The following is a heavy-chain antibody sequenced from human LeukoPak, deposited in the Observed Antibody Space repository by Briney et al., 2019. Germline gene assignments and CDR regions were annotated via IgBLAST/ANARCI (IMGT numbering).Heavy chain of an antibody. CDR3: AKVTGGIAAAPNNAFDI. D-gene: IGHD6-13*01. CDR2: ISWNSGSI. V-gene: IGHV3-9*01. J-gene: IGHJ3*02. Sequence: GGSLRLSCAASGFTFDDYAMHWVRQAPGKGLEWVSGISWNSGSIGYADSVKGRFAISRDNAMNSLYLQMNSLRAEDTALYYCAKVTGGIAAAPNNAFDIWGQGTMVTVSS. CDR1: GFTFDDYA.